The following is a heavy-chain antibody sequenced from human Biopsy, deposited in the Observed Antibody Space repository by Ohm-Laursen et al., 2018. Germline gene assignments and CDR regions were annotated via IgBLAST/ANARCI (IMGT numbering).Heavy chain of an antibody. CDR3: ARRGSGGRSFDY. CDR2: ISNSGNT. D-gene: IGHD2-15*01. J-gene: IGHJ4*02. V-gene: IGHV4-59*08. Sequence: GTLSLTCTASGDSINSSYWSWIRQPPGKGLEWIGFISNSGNTNYNPSLKGRVTISVDMSKNQISLKLGSVTVADTAVFYCARRGSGGRSFDYWGQGSLVTVSS. CDR1: GDSINSSY.